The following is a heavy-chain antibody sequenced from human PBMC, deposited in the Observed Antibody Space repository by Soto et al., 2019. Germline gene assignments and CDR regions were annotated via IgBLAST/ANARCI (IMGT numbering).Heavy chain of an antibody. J-gene: IGHJ4*02. CDR3: AKAPGGYNYGGYFDY. D-gene: IGHD5-18*01. CDR2: IIPIFGTA. V-gene: IGHV1-69*13. CDR1: GGTFSSYA. Sequence: VKVSCKASGGTFSSYATSWVRQAPGQGLEWMGGIIPIFGTANYAQKFQGRVTMTTDASTSTAYMELGSLRSDDTAIYYCAKAPGGYNYGGYFDYWGQGTLVTVSS.